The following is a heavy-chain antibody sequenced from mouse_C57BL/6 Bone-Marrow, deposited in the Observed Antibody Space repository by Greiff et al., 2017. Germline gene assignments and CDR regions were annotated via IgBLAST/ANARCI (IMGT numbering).Heavy chain of an antibody. CDR1: GYSFTDYN. Sequence: EVQLQQSGPELVKPGASVQISCKASGYSFTDYNMNWVKQSNGKSLEWIGVINPNYGTTSYNQKFKGKSTLTVDKSSSTAYMQLSSLTSEDSAVYYCARWGYYGSSGWFAYWGQGTLVTVSA. V-gene: IGHV1-39*01. D-gene: IGHD1-1*01. J-gene: IGHJ3*01. CDR2: INPNYGTT. CDR3: ARWGYYGSSGWFAY.